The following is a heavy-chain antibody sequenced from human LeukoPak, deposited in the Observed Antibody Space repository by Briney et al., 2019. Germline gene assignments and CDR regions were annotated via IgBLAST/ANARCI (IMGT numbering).Heavy chain of an antibody. CDR1: GYTFTNYG. D-gene: IGHD3-10*01. CDR3: ARDSGTTGEVKFDP. J-gene: IGHJ5*02. V-gene: IGHV1-18*01. Sequence: ASVKVSCKASGYTFTNYGITWVRQAPGQGLEWMGWISVYNGGTSYAQNLQGRVTMTADTSTSTAYMDLRSLRSDDTAVYYCARDSGTTGEVKFDPWGQGTLVTVSS. CDR2: ISVYNGGT.